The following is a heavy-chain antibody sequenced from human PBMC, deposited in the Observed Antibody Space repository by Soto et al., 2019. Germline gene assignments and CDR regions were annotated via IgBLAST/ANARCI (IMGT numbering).Heavy chain of an antibody. V-gene: IGHV4-31*03. Sequence: QVQLQESGPGLVKPSQTLSLTCTVSGGSISSGGYYWSWIRQHPGKGLEWIGYIYYSGSTHYNPSPXNXXTISVDTSKTQFSLKLSSVTAADTAVDYCARALTTVTLFDPWGQGTLVTVSS. D-gene: IGHD4-17*01. CDR1: GGSISSGGYY. CDR2: IYYSGST. CDR3: ARALTTVTLFDP. J-gene: IGHJ5*02.